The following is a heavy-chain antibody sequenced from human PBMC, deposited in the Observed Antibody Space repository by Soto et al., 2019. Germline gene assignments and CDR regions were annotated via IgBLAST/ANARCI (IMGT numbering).Heavy chain of an antibody. CDR1: GYTFTRYG. D-gene: IGHD3-10*01. V-gene: IGHV1-18*01. CDR2: ISAYNGNT. J-gene: IGHJ4*02. CDR3: ARDRGLLWFGELFPFDY. Sequence: VSVKVSCKASGYTFTRYGISWVRQAPVQVLEWMGWISAYNGNTNYAQKLQGRVTMTTDTSTSTAYMELRSLRSDDTAVYYCARDRGLLWFGELFPFDYWGQGNLVTVSS.